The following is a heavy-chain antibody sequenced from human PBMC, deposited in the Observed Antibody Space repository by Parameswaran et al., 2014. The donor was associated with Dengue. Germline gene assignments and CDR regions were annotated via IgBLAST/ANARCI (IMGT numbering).Heavy chain of an antibody. V-gene: IGHV3-15*01. CDR2: IKSKTDGGTT. Sequence: VRQAPGKGLEWVGRIKSKTDGGTTDYAAPVKGRFTISRDDSKNTLYLQMNSLKTEDTAVYYCTRATYDFWSGLPYFDYWGQGTLVTVSS. J-gene: IGHJ4*02. CDR3: TRATYDFWSGLPYFDY. D-gene: IGHD3-3*01.